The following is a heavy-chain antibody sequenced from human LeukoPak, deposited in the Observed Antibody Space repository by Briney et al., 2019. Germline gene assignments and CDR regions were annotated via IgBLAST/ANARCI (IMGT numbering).Heavy chain of an antibody. J-gene: IGHJ4*02. V-gene: IGHV3-48*02. CDR2: ISSSSSTI. D-gene: IGHD3-16*02. CDR3: AARSGDLPYYLDY. Sequence: PGGSLRLSCAASGFTFSSYGMNWVRQAPGKGLEWVSYISSSSSTIYYADSVKGRFTISRDNAKNTLYLQMNSLRDEDTAVYYCAARSGDLPYYLDYWGQGTLVTVSS. CDR1: GFTFSSYG.